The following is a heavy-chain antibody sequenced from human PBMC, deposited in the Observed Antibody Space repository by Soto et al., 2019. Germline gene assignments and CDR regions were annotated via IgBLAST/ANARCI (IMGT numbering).Heavy chain of an antibody. V-gene: IGHV4-39*01. Sequence: SETLSLTCTVSGGSISSSSYYWGWIRQPPGKGLEWIGSIYYSGSTYYNPSLKSRVTISVDTSKNQFSLKLSSVTAADTAVYYCAGHEDSSGCYHAFDIWGQGTMVPVSS. J-gene: IGHJ3*02. D-gene: IGHD6-19*01. CDR1: GGSISSSSYY. CDR2: IYYSGST. CDR3: AGHEDSSGCYHAFDI.